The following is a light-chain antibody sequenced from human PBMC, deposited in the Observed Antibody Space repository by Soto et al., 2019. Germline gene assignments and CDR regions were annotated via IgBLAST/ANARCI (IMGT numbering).Light chain of an antibody. V-gene: IGKV3-20*01. J-gene: IGKJ3*01. CDR3: QRYSSSLT. CDR2: GVS. Sequence: EIVLTQSPGTLSLSPGERATLSCRASQSVNRGYLAWYQQRPGQGPRLLIYGVSARATVIPARFSGSGSGPDFTLTVSRLGPEGFAVYFWQRYSSSLTFGPGTKVDLK. CDR1: QSVNRGY.